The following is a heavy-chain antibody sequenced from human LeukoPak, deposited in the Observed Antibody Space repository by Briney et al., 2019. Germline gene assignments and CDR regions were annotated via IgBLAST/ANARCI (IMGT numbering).Heavy chain of an antibody. J-gene: IGHJ4*02. CDR2: IYHSGST. V-gene: IGHV4-38-2*01. Sequence: SETLSLTCAVSGYSISSGYYWGWIRQPPGKGLEWIGSIYHSGSTYYNPSLKSRVTISVGTSKNQFSLKLSSVTAADTAVYYCARRIAARHFDYWGQGPLVTVSS. D-gene: IGHD6-6*01. CDR3: ARRIAARHFDY. CDR1: GYSISSGYY.